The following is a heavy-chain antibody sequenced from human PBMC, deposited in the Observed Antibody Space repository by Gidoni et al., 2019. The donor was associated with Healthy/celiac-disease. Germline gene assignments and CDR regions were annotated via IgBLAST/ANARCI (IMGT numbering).Heavy chain of an antibody. CDR2: INPNSGGT. V-gene: IGHV1-2*02. CDR3: ARGGTAVTWYYYGMDV. Sequence: QVQLVQSGAEVKKPGASVKVSCKASGYNFTGYYMHWVRQAPGQGLEWMGWINPNSGGTNYAQKFQGSVTMTRDTSISTAYMELSRLRSDDTAVYYCARGGTAVTWYYYGMDVWGQGTTVTVSS. J-gene: IGHJ6*02. CDR1: GYNFTGYY. D-gene: IGHD6-19*01.